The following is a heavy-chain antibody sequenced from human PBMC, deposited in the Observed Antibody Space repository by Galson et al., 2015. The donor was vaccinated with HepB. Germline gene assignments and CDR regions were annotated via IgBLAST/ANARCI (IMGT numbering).Heavy chain of an antibody. CDR3: ARARYSSSPPDY. CDR2: ISGYNGNT. Sequence: SVKVSCKASGYTFSNLGITWVRQAPGQGLERMGWISGYNGNTDYAQNFQGRVTMTTDTSTSTAYMELRSLRFDDTAVFYCARARYSSSPPDYWGQGTLVTVSS. J-gene: IGHJ4*02. CDR1: GYTFSNLG. V-gene: IGHV1-18*01. D-gene: IGHD6-19*01.